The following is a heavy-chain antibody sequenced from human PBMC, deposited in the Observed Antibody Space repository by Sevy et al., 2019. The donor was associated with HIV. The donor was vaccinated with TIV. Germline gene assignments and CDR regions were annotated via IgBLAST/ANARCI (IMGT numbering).Heavy chain of an antibody. Sequence: GALRLSCAASGFTFSNYWMTWVRQAPGKRLEWVANIKRDGSKRYYVASVKGRFTISRDNAKNSLYLQMNSLRADDTAVYYCARDCSSTTCLWGLDVWGQGTTVTVSS. CDR3: ARDCSSTTCLWGLDV. J-gene: IGHJ6*02. D-gene: IGHD2-2*01. V-gene: IGHV3-7*03. CDR1: GFTFSNYW. CDR2: IKRDGSKR.